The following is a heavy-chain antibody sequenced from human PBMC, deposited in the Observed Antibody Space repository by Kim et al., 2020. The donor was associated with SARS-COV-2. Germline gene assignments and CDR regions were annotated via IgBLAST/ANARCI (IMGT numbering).Heavy chain of an antibody. V-gene: IGHV4-59*01. CDR1: GGFISSYY. J-gene: IGHJ6*02. Sequence: SETLSLTCTVSGGFISSYYWNWIRQPPGKGLEWIGYIHYSGSTNYNPSLKSRVTIFVDTSKHQFSLKLNSVTAADTAVYYCARDRLVAAAGFYYYYGMDVWGQGTTVTVSS. D-gene: IGHD6-13*01. CDR3: ARDRLVAAAGFYYYYGMDV. CDR2: IHYSGST.